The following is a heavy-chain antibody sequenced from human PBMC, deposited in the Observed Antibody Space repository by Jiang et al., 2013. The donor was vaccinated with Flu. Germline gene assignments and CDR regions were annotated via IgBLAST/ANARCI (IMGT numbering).Heavy chain of an antibody. J-gene: IGHJ6*03. Sequence: SGAEVKKPGSSVKVSCKASGGAFRSYGISWVRQAPGQGLEWMGGFIPVFGTANYAQKFQGRVTITVDESTSTAYMELSSLTSDDTAVYFCARARRGGMQWLDPEQSYYYYYYMDVWGTGTTVTVSS. CDR3: ARARRGGMQWLDPEQSYYYYYYMDV. CDR1: GGAFRSYG. CDR2: FIPVFGTA. V-gene: IGHV1-69*01. D-gene: IGHD6-19*01.